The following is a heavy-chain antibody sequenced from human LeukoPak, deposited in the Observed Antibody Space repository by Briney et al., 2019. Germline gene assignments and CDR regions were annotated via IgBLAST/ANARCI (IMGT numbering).Heavy chain of an antibody. D-gene: IGHD4-17*01. CDR1: GFTFSSYW. CDR3: TTDLGDYGDYIRA. V-gene: IGHV3-7*03. Sequence: GGSLRLSCVASGFTFSSYWMSWVRQAPGKGLEWVANIKEDGGEIYYLDSVKGRFTISRDNAKTSLYLQLNSLKIEDTAVYYCTTDLGDYGDYIRAWGQGTLVTVSS. J-gene: IGHJ4*02. CDR2: IKEDGGEI.